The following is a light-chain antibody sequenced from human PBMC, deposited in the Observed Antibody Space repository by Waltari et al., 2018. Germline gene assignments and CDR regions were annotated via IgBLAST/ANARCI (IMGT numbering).Light chain of an antibody. Sequence: IVMTQSPATLSVSPGEGATLSCRASQSVNSNLSWYQQKPRQAPRLLIYGASTRATGLPVRFSGSGSGTEFTLTISSLQSEDFAVYYCQQYNNWPPLFGQGTKVEIK. CDR3: QQYNNWPPL. J-gene: IGKJ1*01. V-gene: IGKV3-15*01. CDR2: GAS. CDR1: QSVNSN.